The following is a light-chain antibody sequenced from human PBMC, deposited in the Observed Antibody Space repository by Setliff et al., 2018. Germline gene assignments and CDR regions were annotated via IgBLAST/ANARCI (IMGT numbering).Light chain of an antibody. Sequence: QSVLTQPASVSGSPGQSITISCTGTSSDVGGYNYVSWYQQHPGKAPKLMIDDVSKRPSGVSNRFSGSKSGNTASLTISGLQAEDEADYYCSSYTSSSTEVFGTGTKVTV. CDR3: SSYTSSSTEV. J-gene: IGLJ1*01. CDR1: SSDVGGYNY. V-gene: IGLV2-14*01. CDR2: DVS.